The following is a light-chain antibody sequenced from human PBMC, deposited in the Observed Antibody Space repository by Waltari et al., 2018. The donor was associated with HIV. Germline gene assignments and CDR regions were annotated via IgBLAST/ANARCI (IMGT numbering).Light chain of an antibody. J-gene: IGKJ3*01. CDR1: KSVSRNY. CDR2: GAS. CDR3: QQYGGSALFT. Sequence: ELVLTQSPGTVSLSPGARAPLSCRARKSVSRNYVAWYQHKPGQAPRLLIYGASNRAAGIPDRFSGSGSGTDFTLTISRLEPEDFAVYYCQQYGGSALFTFGPGTKVEIK. V-gene: IGKV3-20*01.